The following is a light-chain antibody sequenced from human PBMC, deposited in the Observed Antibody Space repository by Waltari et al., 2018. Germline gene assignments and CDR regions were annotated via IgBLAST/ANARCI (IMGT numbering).Light chain of an antibody. J-gene: IGLJ2*01. Sequence: QSALTQPASVSGSPGQSITIPCTGTSSDVGGYNYLSWYQQHPGKAPKLMIYEVSNRPSGVSNRFSGSKSGNTASLTISGLQAEDEADYYCSSYTSSSIVVFGGGTKLTVL. CDR3: SSYTSSSIVV. V-gene: IGLV2-14*01. CDR1: SSDVGGYNY. CDR2: EVS.